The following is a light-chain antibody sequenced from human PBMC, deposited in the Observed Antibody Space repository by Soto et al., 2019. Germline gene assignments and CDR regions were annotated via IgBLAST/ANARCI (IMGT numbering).Light chain of an antibody. CDR3: QQYSSYWT. CDR2: DTS. Sequence: DIQMTQSPSTLSASVGDRVTITCRASQSISSWLAWYQQKPGKDPKLLIYDTSSLESGVPSRFSGSGSGTEFTLTISSRQPDDFEIYYCQQYSSYWTFGQGTKVEIK. CDR1: QSISSW. J-gene: IGKJ1*01. V-gene: IGKV1-5*01.